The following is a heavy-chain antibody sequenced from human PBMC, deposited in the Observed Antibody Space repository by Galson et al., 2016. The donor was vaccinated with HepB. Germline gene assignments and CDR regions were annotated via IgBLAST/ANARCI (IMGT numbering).Heavy chain of an antibody. CDR1: GLTVSTNY. J-gene: IGHJ5*02. CDR2: IKRGGST. V-gene: IGHV3-53*01. CDR3: ARDNSAFLGYCISTNCYGGGWFDP. Sequence: SLRLSCAASGLTVSTNYMSWVRPASGKGLEWVSLIKRGGSTSYADSVRGRFTISRDDSKNMVYLQMNSLRADDTAVYYCARDNSAFLGYCISTNCYGGGWFDPWGQGTLVTVSS. D-gene: IGHD2-2*01.